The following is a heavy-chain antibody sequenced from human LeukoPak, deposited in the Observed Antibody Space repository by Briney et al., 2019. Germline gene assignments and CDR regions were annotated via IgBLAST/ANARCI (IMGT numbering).Heavy chain of an antibody. CDR3: AKGGGFDWYNWFDP. CDR1: GFTFSRYS. V-gene: IGHV3-23*01. CDR2: ISGNGGNT. J-gene: IGHJ5*02. D-gene: IGHD3-9*01. Sequence: GGSLRLSCAASGFTFSRYSMSWVRRTPGKGLEWVSAISGNGGNTYYADSVKGRFTMSRDNSKDTLYLQMNSLRAEDTAVYYCAKGGGFDWYNWFDPWGQGTLVTVSS.